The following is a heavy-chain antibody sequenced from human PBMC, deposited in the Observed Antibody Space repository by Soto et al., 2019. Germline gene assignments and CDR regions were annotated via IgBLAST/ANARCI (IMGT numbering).Heavy chain of an antibody. D-gene: IGHD6-13*01. CDR1: GGSFSGYY. Sequence: QVQLQQWGAGLLKPSETLSLTCAVYGGSFSGYYWSWIRQPPGKGLEWIGEINHSGSTNYNPSLKSRVTISVDTSKNQFSLKLSSVTAADTAVYYCARRSNSWQQLVRPEAWGQGTLVTVSS. CDR3: ARRSNSWQQLVRPEA. V-gene: IGHV4-34*01. CDR2: INHSGST. J-gene: IGHJ5*02.